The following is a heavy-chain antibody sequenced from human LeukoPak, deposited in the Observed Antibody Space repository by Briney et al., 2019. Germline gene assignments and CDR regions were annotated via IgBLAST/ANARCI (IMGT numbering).Heavy chain of an antibody. Sequence: GGSLRLSCAAPGFTFSSYAMSWVRQAPGKGLEWVSAISGSGGSTYYADSVKGRFTISRDNSKNTLYLQMNSLRAEDTAVYYCAKGSLRFLEWDYFDYWGQGTLVTVSS. CDR3: AKGSLRFLEWDYFDY. V-gene: IGHV3-23*01. D-gene: IGHD3-3*01. CDR1: GFTFSSYA. CDR2: ISGSGGST. J-gene: IGHJ4*02.